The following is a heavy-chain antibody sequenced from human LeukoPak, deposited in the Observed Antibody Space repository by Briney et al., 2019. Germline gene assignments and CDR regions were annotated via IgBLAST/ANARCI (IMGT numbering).Heavy chain of an antibody. CDR2: IYHSGST. Sequence: PSETLSLTCTVSGYSISSGYYWGWIRQPPGKGLEWIGSIYHSGSTYYNPSLKSRVTISVDTSKNQFSLKLSSVTAADTAVYYCARGRGWRVVVTAIDYWGQGTLVTVSS. CDR3: ARGRGWRVVVTAIDY. CDR1: GYSISSGYY. D-gene: IGHD2-21*02. J-gene: IGHJ4*02. V-gene: IGHV4-38-2*02.